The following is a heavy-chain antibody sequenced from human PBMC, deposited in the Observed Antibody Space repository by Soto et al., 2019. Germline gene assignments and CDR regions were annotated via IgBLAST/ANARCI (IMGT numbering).Heavy chain of an antibody. CDR3: ARAYCSGGSCYPSYSYYYYGLDV. Sequence: SETLSLTCTVSGGSISSGDYYWSWIRQPPGKGLEWIGYIYYSGSTYYNPSLKSRVTISVDTSKNQFSLKLSSVTAADTAVYYCARAYCSGGSCYPSYSYYYYGLDVWGPGTTVTVSS. J-gene: IGHJ6*02. D-gene: IGHD2-15*01. CDR2: IYYSGST. V-gene: IGHV4-30-4*01. CDR1: GGSISSGDYY.